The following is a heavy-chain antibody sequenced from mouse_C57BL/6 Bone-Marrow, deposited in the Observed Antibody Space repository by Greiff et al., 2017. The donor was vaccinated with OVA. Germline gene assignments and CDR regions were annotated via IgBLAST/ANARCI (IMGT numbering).Heavy chain of an antibody. V-gene: IGHV1-81*01. CDR1: GYTFTSYG. CDR2: IYPRSGNT. D-gene: IGHD2-4*01. J-gene: IGHJ2*01. Sequence: VQLQQSGAELARPGASVKLSCKASGYTFTSYGISWVKQRTGQGLEWIGEIYPRSGNTYYNEKFKGKATLTADKSSSTAYMELRSLTSEDSAVYFCARKGYDDGGDYWGQGTTLTVSS. CDR3: ARKGYDDGGDY.